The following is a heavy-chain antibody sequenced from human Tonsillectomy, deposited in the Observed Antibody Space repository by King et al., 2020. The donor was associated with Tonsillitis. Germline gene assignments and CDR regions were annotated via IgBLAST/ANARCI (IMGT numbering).Heavy chain of an antibody. Sequence: QLVQSGAEVKKPGASVKVSCKASGYTFTSYYMHWVRQAPGQGLEWMGIINPSGGSTSYAQKFQGRVTMTRDTSTSTGYMELSSLRSEDTALYSCARDTYYYDSSGHLGGMDVWGQGTTVTVSS. D-gene: IGHD3-22*01. J-gene: IGHJ6*02. CDR2: INPSGGST. V-gene: IGHV1-46*01. CDR3: ARDTYYYDSSGHLGGMDV. CDR1: GYTFTSYY.